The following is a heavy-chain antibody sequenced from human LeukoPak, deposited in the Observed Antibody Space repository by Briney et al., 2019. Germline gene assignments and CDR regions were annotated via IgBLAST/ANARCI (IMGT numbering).Heavy chain of an antibody. CDR2: IQTSGST. J-gene: IGHJ4*02. D-gene: IGHD6-19*01. V-gene: IGHV4-4*07. Sequence: PSETLSLTCTVSGGSINSYYWNWIRQPAGKGLEWIGHIQTSGSTKYNPSLKSRVTMSIDTSKNQFSLNLYSVTAADTAVYYCATNYTAVSAFDSWGQGTLVTASS. CDR1: GGSINSYY. CDR3: ATNYTAVSAFDS.